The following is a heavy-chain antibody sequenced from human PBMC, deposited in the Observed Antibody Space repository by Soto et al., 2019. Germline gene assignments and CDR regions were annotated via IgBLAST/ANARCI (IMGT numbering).Heavy chain of an antibody. V-gene: IGHV3-53*04. D-gene: IGHD6-19*01. CDR2: IYSGGST. CDR1: VFTVSSNY. J-gene: IGHJ4*02. Sequence: EVQLVESGGGLVQPGGSLRLSCAASVFTVSSNYMSWVRQAPGKGLEWVSVIYSGGSTYYADSVKGRFTISRHNSKNTLYLQMNSLRAEDTAVYYCARVPYSGYSSGWYYFDYWGQGTLVTVSS. CDR3: ARVPYSGYSSGWYYFDY.